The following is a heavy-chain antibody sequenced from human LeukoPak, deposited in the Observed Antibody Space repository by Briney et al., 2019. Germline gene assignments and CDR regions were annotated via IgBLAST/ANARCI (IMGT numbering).Heavy chain of an antibody. J-gene: IGHJ5*02. D-gene: IGHD4/OR15-4a*01. CDR2: IIPIFGTA. CDR3: ARGGALSPDRFDP. V-gene: IGHV1-69*01. CDR1: GGTFSSYA. Sequence: SVKVSCKASGGTFSSYAISWVRQAPGQGLEWMGGIIPIFGTANYAQKFQGRVTITADESTSTAYMELSSQRSEDTAVYYCARGGALSPDRFDPWGQGTLVTVSS.